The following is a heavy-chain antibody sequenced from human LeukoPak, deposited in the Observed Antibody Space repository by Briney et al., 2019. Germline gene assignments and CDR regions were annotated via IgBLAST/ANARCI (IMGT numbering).Heavy chain of an antibody. CDR3: AKDHYDYYDSSGYYFDY. CDR1: GFTISTYW. D-gene: IGHD3-22*01. J-gene: IGHJ4*02. CDR2: INSDGSIT. V-gene: IGHV3-74*01. Sequence: GGSLRLSCVASGFTISTYWMHWVRQVPGKGLVRVSGINSDGSITHYADSVKGRFTISRDNAKNTLYLQMNSLRAEDTAVYYCAKDHYDYYDSSGYYFDYWGQGTLVTVSS.